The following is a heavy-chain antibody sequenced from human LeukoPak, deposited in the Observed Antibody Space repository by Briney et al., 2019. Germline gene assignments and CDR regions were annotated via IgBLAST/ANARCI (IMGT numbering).Heavy chain of an antibody. Sequence: WRSLSLSCAASGFTFSIYAMHWVRQAPGKGLEYVAAISDEGGSTYYANSVKGRFTISRDNSKNTLYLQMGSLRPDDMAVYFCARVDSTGWDDAFDYWGQGNLVTVSS. CDR1: GFTFSIYA. CDR2: ISDEGGST. J-gene: IGHJ4*02. D-gene: IGHD6-19*01. CDR3: ARVDSTGWDDAFDY. V-gene: IGHV3-64*01.